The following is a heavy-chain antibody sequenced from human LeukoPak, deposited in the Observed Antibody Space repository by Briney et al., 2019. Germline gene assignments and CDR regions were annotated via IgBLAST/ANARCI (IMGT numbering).Heavy chain of an antibody. CDR3: ANLLVMTTVSRSLLDV. V-gene: IGHV3-23*01. Sequence: GGSLRLSCAASGFTFSSYAMSWVRQAPGKGLEWVSAISGSGGSTYYADSVKGRFTISRDNSKNTLYLQMNSLRAEDTAVYYCANLLVMTTVSRSLLDVWGQGTMVTVSS. J-gene: IGHJ6*02. D-gene: IGHD4-11*01. CDR1: GFTFSSYA. CDR2: ISGSGGST.